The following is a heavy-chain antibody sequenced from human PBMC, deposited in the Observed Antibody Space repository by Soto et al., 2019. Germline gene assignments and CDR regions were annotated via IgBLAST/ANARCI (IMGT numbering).Heavy chain of an antibody. CDR2: IYYSGST. J-gene: IGHJ4*02. D-gene: IGHD3-22*01. CDR1: GASISTDAYY. Sequence: PSETLSLTCTVSGASISTDAYYWSWIRQHPGKGLEWIGYIYYSGSTYYNPSLKSRMSISIDTSKNQFSLKLSSVTAADTAVYYCARASYHDNSGHDYWGQGNLVTVSS. V-gene: IGHV4-31*03. CDR3: ARASYHDNSGHDY.